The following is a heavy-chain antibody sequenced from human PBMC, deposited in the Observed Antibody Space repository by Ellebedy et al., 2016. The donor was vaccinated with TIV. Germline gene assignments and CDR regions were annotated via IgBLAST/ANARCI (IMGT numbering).Heavy chain of an antibody. CDR3: GRDGVWGGDY. J-gene: IGHJ4*02. CDR2: INNDGSST. V-gene: IGHV3-74*01. D-gene: IGHD2-8*01. CDR1: GFTFSSYW. Sequence: GESLKISXAASGFTFSSYWMHWVRQAPGKGLVLVSRINNDGSSTNYADSVKGRFTISRDNAKNTLYLQMNSLRAEDTAVYYCGRDGVWGGDYWGQGTLVTVSS.